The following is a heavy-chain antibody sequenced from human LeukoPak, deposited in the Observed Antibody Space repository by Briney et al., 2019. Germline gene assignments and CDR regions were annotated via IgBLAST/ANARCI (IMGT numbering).Heavy chain of an antibody. Sequence: GGTLRLSCAASGFTLSNYWMTWVREAPGRGREWVANIKYDESEKYYVNSVKGRFPISRDNTKNSVDLQMNSLRADDTAVYCCARDRSGSGWYSDYWGQGTLVTVSS. D-gene: IGHD6-19*01. V-gene: IGHV3-7*05. CDR2: IKYDESEK. CDR1: GFTLSNYW. CDR3: ARDRSGSGWYSDY. J-gene: IGHJ4*02.